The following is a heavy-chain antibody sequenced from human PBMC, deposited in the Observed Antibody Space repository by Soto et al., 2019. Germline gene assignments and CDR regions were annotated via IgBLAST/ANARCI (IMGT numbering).Heavy chain of an antibody. CDR3: AGFAGYYDFWSGYFRGDPYYYYGMDV. V-gene: IGHV5-51*01. CDR1: GYSFTSYW. CDR2: IYPGDSDT. Sequence: PGESLKISCKGSGYSFTSYWIGWVRQMPGKGLEWMGIIYPGDSDTRYSPSFQGQVTISADKSIRTAYLQWRSLKASDTAMYYCAGFAGYYDFWSGYFRGDPYYYYGMDVWGQGTTVTV. J-gene: IGHJ6*02. D-gene: IGHD3-3*01.